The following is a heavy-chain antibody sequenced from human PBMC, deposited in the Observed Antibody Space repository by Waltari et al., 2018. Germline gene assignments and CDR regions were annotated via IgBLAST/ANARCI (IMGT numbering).Heavy chain of an antibody. D-gene: IGHD3-10*01. CDR2: INSDGSST. Sequence: EVQLAESGGGLVQPGGSLSPSCAASGFTFSSYWMHWIRQAPGKGLVWVSRINSDGSSTSYADSVKGRFTISRDNAKNTLYLQMNSLRAEDTAVYYCAVLWFGEEVGYWGQGTLVTVSS. V-gene: IGHV3-74*01. CDR1: GFTFSSYW. J-gene: IGHJ4*02. CDR3: AVLWFGEEVGY.